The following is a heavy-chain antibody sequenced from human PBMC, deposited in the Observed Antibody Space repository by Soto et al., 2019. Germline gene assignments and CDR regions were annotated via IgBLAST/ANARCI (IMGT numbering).Heavy chain of an antibody. CDR1: GFTFSRYS. D-gene: IGHD3-22*01. V-gene: IGHV3-21*01. CDR3: ARDYYYDSSGYSPLDY. CDR2: ITISSSSI. Sequence: GSLRLSCVSSGFTFSRYSMNWVRQAPVKGLEWVSSITISSSSIYYADSVKGRFTISRDNAKSSLYLQMNSLRAEDTARYYCARDYYYDSSGYSPLDYWGQGTLVTVSS. J-gene: IGHJ4*02.